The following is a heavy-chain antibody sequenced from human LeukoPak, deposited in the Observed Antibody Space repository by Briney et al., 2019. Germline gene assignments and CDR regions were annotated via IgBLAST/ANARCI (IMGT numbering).Heavy chain of an antibody. J-gene: IGHJ6*02. CDR2: ISGSGGST. CDR1: GFTFSSYA. D-gene: IGHD3-16*01. Sequence: QPGRSLRLSCAASGFTFSSYAMSWVRQAPGKGLGWVSAISGSGGSTYYADSVKGRFTISRDNSKNTLYLQMNSLRAEDTAVYYCAKGLASYYYYGMDVWGQGTTVTVSS. CDR3: AKGLASYYYYGMDV. V-gene: IGHV3-23*01.